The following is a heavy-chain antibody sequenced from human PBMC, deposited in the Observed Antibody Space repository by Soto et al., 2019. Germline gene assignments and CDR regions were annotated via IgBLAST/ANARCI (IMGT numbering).Heavy chain of an antibody. CDR1: GGSISSSNW. D-gene: IGHD6-19*01. Sequence: SDTLSLTCAVSGGSISSSNWWSWVRQPPGKGLEWIGQIYHSGSTNYNPSLKIRVTISVDKSKNQFSLKLSSVTAADTAVYYCARVAVAGTRFDYWGQGTLVTVS. J-gene: IGHJ4*02. V-gene: IGHV4-4*02. CDR3: ARVAVAGTRFDY. CDR2: IYHSGST.